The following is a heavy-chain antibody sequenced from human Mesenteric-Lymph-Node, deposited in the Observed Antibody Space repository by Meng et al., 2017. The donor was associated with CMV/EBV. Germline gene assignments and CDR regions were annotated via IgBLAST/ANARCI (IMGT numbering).Heavy chain of an antibody. CDR3: ARFAGYYYYYAMDV. V-gene: IGHV3-21*01. CDR1: GFTFSSYS. J-gene: IGHJ6*02. Sequence: GESLKISCAASGFTFSSYSMNWVRQAPGKGLEWVSSISSSSSYIYYADSVKGRFTISRDNAKNSLYLQMNSLRAEDTAVYYCARFAGYYYYYAMDVWGQGTTVTVSS. D-gene: IGHD6-25*01. CDR2: ISSSSSYI.